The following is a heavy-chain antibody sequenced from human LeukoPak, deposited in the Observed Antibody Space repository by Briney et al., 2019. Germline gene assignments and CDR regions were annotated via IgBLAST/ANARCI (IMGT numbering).Heavy chain of an antibody. CDR2: INTNTKNP. CDR3: ARGLREAGTLKFDP. V-gene: IGHV7-4-1*02. J-gene: IGHJ5*02. CDR1: GYSFTKYA. Sequence: ASVKVSCKASGYSFTKYAENWVRQAPGQGLEWMGWINTNTKNPTYAQGFTGRFVFSLDTSVSTAYLQINSLKAEDTAVYYCARGLREAGTLKFDPWGQGTLVTVCS. D-gene: IGHD3-10*01.